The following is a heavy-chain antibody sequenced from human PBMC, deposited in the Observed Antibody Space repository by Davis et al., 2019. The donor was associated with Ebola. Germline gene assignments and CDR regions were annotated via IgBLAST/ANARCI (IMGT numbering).Heavy chain of an antibody. CDR2: IISKTDGVST. CDR1: GFTFNTDW. CDR3: TTDWGYFAP. J-gene: IGHJ5*02. V-gene: IGHV3-15*01. Sequence: ESLKIPCAASGFTFNTDWLSWVRQTPGKGLAWVGRIISKTDGVSTDYAAPVKGRFSISRDDSKNTLYLQMSSLKTDDTAVYYCTTDWGYFAPGGQGTLVTVSS. D-gene: IGHD3-16*01.